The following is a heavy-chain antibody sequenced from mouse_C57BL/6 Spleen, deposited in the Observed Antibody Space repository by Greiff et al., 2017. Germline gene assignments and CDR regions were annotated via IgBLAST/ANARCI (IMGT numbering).Heavy chain of an antibody. CDR2: IDPSDSYT. V-gene: IGHV1-50*01. J-gene: IGHJ4*01. CDR1: GYTFTSYW. Sequence: VQLQQSGAELVKPGASVKLSCKASGYTFTSYWMQWVKQRPGQGLEWIGEIDPSDSYTNYNQKFKGKATLTVDTSSSTAYLQLSSLTSEDSAGYNCARVYYGNPYAMDYWGQGTSVTVSS. D-gene: IGHD2-1*01. CDR3: ARVYYGNPYAMDY.